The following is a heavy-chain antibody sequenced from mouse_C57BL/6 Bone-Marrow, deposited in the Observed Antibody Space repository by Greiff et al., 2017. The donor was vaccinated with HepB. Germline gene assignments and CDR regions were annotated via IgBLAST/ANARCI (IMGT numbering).Heavy chain of an antibody. V-gene: IGHV1-53*01. CDR1: GYTFTSYW. CDR2: INPSNGGT. J-gene: IGHJ1*03. Sequence: QVQLQQPGTELVKPGASVKLSCKASGYTFTSYWMHWVKQRPGQGLEWIGNINPSNGGTNYNEKFKSKATLTVDKSSSTAYMQLSSLTSEDSAVYCCARDETTVVAYWYFDVWGTGTTVTVSS. CDR3: ARDETTVVAYWYFDV. D-gene: IGHD1-1*01.